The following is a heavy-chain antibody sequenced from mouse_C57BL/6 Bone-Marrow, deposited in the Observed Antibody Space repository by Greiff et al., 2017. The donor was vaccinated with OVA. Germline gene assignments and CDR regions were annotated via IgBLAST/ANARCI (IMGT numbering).Heavy chain of an antibody. J-gene: IGHJ1*03. V-gene: IGHV1-81*01. D-gene: IGHD2-5*01. CDR1: GYTFTSYG. CDR2: IYPRSGNT. CDR3: APYSNYRYWYFDV. Sequence: QVQLKESGAELARPGASVKLSCKASGYTFTSYGISWVKQRTGQGLEWIGEIYPRSGNTYYNEKFKGKATLTADKSSSTAYMELRSLTSEDSAVYFCAPYSNYRYWYFDVWGTGTTVTVSS.